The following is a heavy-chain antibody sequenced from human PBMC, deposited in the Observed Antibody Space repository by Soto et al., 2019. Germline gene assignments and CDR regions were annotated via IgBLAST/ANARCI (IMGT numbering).Heavy chain of an antibody. J-gene: IGHJ6*02. V-gene: IGHV4-59*01. CDR2: IYYSGST. D-gene: IGHD3-3*01. CDR3: ARLSDYDFWSGRGSGMDV. Sequence: SETLSLTCTVSGGSISSYYWSWIRQPPGKGLEWIGYIYYSGSTNYNPSLKSRVTISVDTSKNQFSLKLSSVTAADTAVYYCARLSDYDFWSGRGSGMDVWGQGTTVTVSS. CDR1: GGSISSYY.